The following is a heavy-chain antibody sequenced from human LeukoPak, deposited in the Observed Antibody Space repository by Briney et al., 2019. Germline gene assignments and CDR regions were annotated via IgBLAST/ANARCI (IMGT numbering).Heavy chain of an antibody. V-gene: IGHV3-21*01. CDR2: NRSRCSEL. CDR3: ARGVPASVAGSFDY. J-gene: IGHJ4*02. CDR1: GFTFRSYT. Sequence: PGGSLRLSCAASGFTFRSYTMNWVRQTPAKGLEGGSPNRSRCSELYYADSVRGRYTISRDNAKNSLYLQINRQTTEDTAVYYCARGVPASVAGSFDYWGQGILVSVSS. D-gene: IGHD6-19*01.